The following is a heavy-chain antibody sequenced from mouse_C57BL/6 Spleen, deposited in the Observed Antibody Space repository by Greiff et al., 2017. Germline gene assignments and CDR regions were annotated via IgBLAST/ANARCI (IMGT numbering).Heavy chain of an antibody. Sequence: QVQLQQPGAELVRPGTSVKLSCKASGYTFTSYWMHWVKQRPGQGLEWIGVIDPSDSYTNYNQKFKGKATLTVDTSSSTAYMQLSSLTSEDSVGYYCAREKGYYGNYFDYWGQGTTLTVSS. CDR1: GYTFTSYW. V-gene: IGHV1-59*01. J-gene: IGHJ2*01. D-gene: IGHD2-1*01. CDR2: IDPSDSYT. CDR3: AREKGYYGNYFDY.